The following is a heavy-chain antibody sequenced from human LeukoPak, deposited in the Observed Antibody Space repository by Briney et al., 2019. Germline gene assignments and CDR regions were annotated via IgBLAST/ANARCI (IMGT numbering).Heavy chain of an antibody. J-gene: IGHJ4*02. CDR1: GFTFSSSW. Sequence: GGSLRLSCAASGFTFSSSWMHWVSQAPGKGLVWVSRSNSDGRSTDFADSVKGRFTISRDNAKNTLHLQMNSLRAEDTAVYYCARGRGYDLIDYWGPGPLVTVSS. V-gene: IGHV3-74*01. CDR2: SNSDGRST. D-gene: IGHD5-12*01. CDR3: ARGRGYDLIDY.